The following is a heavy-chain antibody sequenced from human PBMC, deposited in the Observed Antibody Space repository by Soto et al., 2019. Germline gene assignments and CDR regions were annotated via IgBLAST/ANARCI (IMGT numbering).Heavy chain of an antibody. CDR2: IIPIFGTA. D-gene: IGHD3-22*01. CDR3: ARAARGYYDSSGYYGGY. J-gene: IGHJ4*02. CDR1: GGTFSSYA. Sequence: SVKVSCKASGGTFSSYAISWVRQAPGQGLEWMGGIIPIFGTANYAQKFQGRVTLTADESTSTAHMELSGLRSEDTAVYYCARAARGYYDSSGYYGGYWGQGTLVTVSS. V-gene: IGHV1-69*13.